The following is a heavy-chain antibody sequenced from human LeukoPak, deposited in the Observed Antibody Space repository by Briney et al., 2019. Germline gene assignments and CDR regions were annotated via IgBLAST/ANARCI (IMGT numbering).Heavy chain of an antibody. CDR3: ARQTRDGSGSRGYSFDF. Sequence: GESLKISCKGSGYIFTNNWIGWVRQMPGKGLEWMGIIYPGDSDTSCSPSFEGQVTISVDKSISTAYLQWSSLKASDTAMYYCARQTRDGSGSRGYSFDFWGQGTLVTVSS. CDR1: GYIFTNNW. CDR2: IYPGDSDT. D-gene: IGHD3-10*01. J-gene: IGHJ4*02. V-gene: IGHV5-51*01.